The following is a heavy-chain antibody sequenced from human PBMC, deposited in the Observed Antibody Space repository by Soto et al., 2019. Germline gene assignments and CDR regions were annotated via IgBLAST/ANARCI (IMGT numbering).Heavy chain of an antibody. D-gene: IGHD2-15*01. J-gene: IGHJ5*02. Sequence: SETLSLTCTVSGGSISSGGYYWSWIRQHPGKGLEWIGYIYYSGSTNYNPSLKSRVTVSVDTSKNQFSLKLSSVTAADTAVYYCARGLGVTDCSGGSCRYLGFDPWGQGTLVTVSS. V-gene: IGHV4-61*08. CDR1: GGSISSGGYY. CDR3: ARGLGVTDCSGGSCRYLGFDP. CDR2: IYYSGST.